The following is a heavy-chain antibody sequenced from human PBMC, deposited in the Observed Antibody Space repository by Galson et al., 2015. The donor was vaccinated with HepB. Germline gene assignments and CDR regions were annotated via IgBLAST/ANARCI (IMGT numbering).Heavy chain of an antibody. D-gene: IGHD2-8*01. CDR2: IRSKAYGGTT. V-gene: IGHV3-49*03. CDR1: GFTFGDYA. CDR3: TRGMGYCTNGVCHNWFDP. Sequence: SLRLSCAASGFTFGDYAMSWFRQAPGKGLEWVGFIRSKAYGGTTEYAASVKGRFTISRDDSKSIAYLQMNSLKTEDTAVYYCTRGMGYCTNGVCHNWFDPWGQGTLVTVSS. J-gene: IGHJ5*02.